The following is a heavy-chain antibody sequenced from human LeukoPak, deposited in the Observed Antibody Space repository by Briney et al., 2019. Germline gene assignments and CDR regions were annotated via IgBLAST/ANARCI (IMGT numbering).Heavy chain of an antibody. CDR3: ARDFSHAGLDF. V-gene: IGHV1-69*05. CDR2: IVPPFGRT. CDR1: GGIISTYG. D-gene: IGHD1-1*01. Sequence: SVKVSCKASGGIISTYGIAWVRQAPGQGLEWMGGIVPPFGRTNYAQKFRGRVTMTTDESSSTVYMELTSLISGDTAVYYCARDFSHAGLDFWGQGTLVTVSS. J-gene: IGHJ4*02.